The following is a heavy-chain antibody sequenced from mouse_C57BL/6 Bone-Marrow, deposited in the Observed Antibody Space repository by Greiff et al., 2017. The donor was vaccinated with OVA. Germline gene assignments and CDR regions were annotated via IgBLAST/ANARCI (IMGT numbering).Heavy chain of an antibody. CDR1: GYAFSSYW. Sequence: VQLQESGAELVKPGASVKISCKASGYAFSSYWMNWVKQRPGKGLEWIGQIYPGDGDTNYNGKFKGKATLTADKSSSTAYMQLSSLTSEDSAVYFCARMGYSNYSCYWGQGTSVTVSS. V-gene: IGHV1-80*01. CDR2: IYPGDGDT. J-gene: IGHJ4*01. D-gene: IGHD2-5*01. CDR3: ARMGYSNYSCY.